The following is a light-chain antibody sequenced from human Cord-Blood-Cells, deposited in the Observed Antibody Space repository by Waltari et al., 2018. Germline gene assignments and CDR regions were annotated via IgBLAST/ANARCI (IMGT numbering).Light chain of an antibody. V-gene: IGKV3-20*01. CDR1: QSVSSDY. CDR3: QQYGSSPPRT. Sequence: EIALTQSPGTLSLSPGDRATLPCRASQSVSSDYLAWYQQKPGQAPRLLIYGASSRATGIPDRCSGSGSGTDFTLTISRLEAEDVAVYYGQQYGSSPPRTFGGGTKVEIK. CDR2: GAS. J-gene: IGKJ4*01.